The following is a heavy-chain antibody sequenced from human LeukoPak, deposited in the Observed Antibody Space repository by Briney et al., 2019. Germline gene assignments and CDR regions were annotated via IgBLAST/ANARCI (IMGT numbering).Heavy chain of an antibody. D-gene: IGHD5-12*01. V-gene: IGHV1-69*05. Sequence: SVKVSCKASGGTFSSYAISWVRQAPGQGLEWMEGIIPIFGTANYAQKFQGRVTITTDESTSTAYMELSSLRSEDTAVYYCARVPGGYDQETDYFDYWGQGTLVTVSS. J-gene: IGHJ4*02. CDR3: ARVPGGYDQETDYFDY. CDR2: IIPIFGTA. CDR1: GGTFSSYA.